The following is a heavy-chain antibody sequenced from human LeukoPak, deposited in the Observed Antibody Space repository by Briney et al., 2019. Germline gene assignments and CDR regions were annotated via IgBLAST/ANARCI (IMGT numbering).Heavy chain of an antibody. D-gene: IGHD1-26*01. V-gene: IGHV3-7*01. CDR2: IKQDGSEK. J-gene: IGHJ4*02. CDR3: ARDSYQVGARGYFDY. CDR1: GFTFSSYW. Sequence: PGGSLRLSCAASGFTFSSYWMSWVRQAPGKGLEWVANIKQDGSEKYYVDSVKGRFTISRDNAKNSLYLQMNSLRAEDTAVYYCARDSYQVGARGYFDYWGQGTLVTVSS.